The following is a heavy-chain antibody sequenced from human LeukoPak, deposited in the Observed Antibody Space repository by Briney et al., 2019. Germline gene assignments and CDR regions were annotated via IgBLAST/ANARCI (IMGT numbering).Heavy chain of an antibody. CDR1: GGSISGVSYY. Sequence: SETLSRTCTGSGGSISGVSYYWVWIRFPPGKGVERVGRISYRGRPNYTPFLHSRGTISVDTSKSQLSLRLTSVTAADTAVYYCARHVRFLEWLSSYYFDYWGQGTLVTVSS. D-gene: IGHD3-3*01. CDR2: ISYRGRP. CDR3: ARHVRFLEWLSSYYFDY. V-gene: IGHV4-39*01. J-gene: IGHJ4*02.